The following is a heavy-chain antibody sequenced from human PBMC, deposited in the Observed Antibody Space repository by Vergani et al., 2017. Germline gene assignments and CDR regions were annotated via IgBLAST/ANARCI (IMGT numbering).Heavy chain of an antibody. Sequence: APGKGLEWVANIKQDGSEKYYVDSVKGRFTISRDNAKNSLYLQMNSLRAEDTAVYYCARDYDILTGYSAYGMDVWAKGPRSPSP. CDR3: ARDYDILTGYSAYGMDV. V-gene: IGHV3-7*01. D-gene: IGHD3-9*01. J-gene: IGHJ6*02. CDR2: IKQDGSEK.